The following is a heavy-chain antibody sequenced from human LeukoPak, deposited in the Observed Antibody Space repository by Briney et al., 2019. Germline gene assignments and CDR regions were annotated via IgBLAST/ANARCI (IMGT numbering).Heavy chain of an antibody. CDR2: IYYSGST. V-gene: IGHV4-39*01. CDR3: SRRAYSGYSDY. CDR1: GGSICSSRYY. D-gene: IGHD5-12*01. Sequence: SETLSLTCTVSGGSICSSRYYWGWIRQPPGKGLEWIGSIYYSGSTYYNPSLKSRVTISVDTSKNQFSLKLGSVTAADTAVYYCSRRAYSGYSDYWGQGTLVTVSS. J-gene: IGHJ4*02.